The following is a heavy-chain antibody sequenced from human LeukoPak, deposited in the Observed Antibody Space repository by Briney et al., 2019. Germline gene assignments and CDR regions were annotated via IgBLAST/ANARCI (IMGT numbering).Heavy chain of an antibody. Sequence: AASVKVSCKASGFTLPNSAMQWVRQARGQRLEWIGWIVLGAGNTVYSHKFHDRVTITRDVSTNTAYMELDSLGSEDTAVYYCAAQRGASLHDFWSTRLFDPWGQGTLVTVSS. CDR2: IVLGAGNT. J-gene: IGHJ5*02. D-gene: IGHD3-3*01. CDR3: AAQRGASLHDFWSTRLFDP. CDR1: GFTLPNSA. V-gene: IGHV1-58*02.